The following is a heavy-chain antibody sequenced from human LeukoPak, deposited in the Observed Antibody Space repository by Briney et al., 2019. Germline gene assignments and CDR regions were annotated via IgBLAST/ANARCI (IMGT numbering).Heavy chain of an antibody. CDR3: ARDNRDDYYDSSGFFGAFDI. CDR2: IYYSGST. D-gene: IGHD3-22*01. CDR1: GGSLSSGGYY. Sequence: SQTLSLTCTVSGGSLSSGGYYWNWLRQHPGKGLEWIGYIYYSGSTYYNPSLRSRLTISVDTSKNQFSLKLSSVTAADTAVYYCARDNRDDYYDSSGFFGAFDIWGQGTMVTVSS. J-gene: IGHJ3*02. V-gene: IGHV4-31*03.